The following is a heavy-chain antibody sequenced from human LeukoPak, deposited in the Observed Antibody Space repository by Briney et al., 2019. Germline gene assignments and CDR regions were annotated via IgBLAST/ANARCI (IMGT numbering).Heavy chain of an antibody. CDR2: IYYSGST. V-gene: IGHV4-59*01. CDR3: ARTPRMVTGFDY. D-gene: IGHD4-23*01. Sequence: SETLSLTCTVSGGSISSYYWSWIPHPPGKGLEWIGYIYYSGSTNYNTSLKSRVTISLDTSTNQFSLKLNSVTAAHTALYYCARTPRMVTGFDYWGQGTLVTVSS. CDR1: GGSISSYY. J-gene: IGHJ4*02.